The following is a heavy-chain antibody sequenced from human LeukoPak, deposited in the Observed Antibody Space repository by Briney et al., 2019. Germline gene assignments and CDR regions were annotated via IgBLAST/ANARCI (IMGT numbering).Heavy chain of an antibody. J-gene: IGHJ4*02. CDR2: ISGSGGGT. Sequence: GGSLRLSYAASGFTFSSYAMSWVRQAPGKGLEWVSAISGSGGGTYYADSVKGRFTISRDNSKNTLYLQMNSLRAEDTAVYYCAKVPSAHYDILTGYLDYWGQGTLVTVSS. CDR1: GFTFSSYA. V-gene: IGHV3-23*01. D-gene: IGHD3-9*01. CDR3: AKVPSAHYDILTGYLDY.